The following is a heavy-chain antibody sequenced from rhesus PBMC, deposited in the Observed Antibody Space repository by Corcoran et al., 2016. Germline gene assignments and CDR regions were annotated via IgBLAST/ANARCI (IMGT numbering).Heavy chain of an antibody. D-gene: IGHD1-1*01. V-gene: IGHV1-200*01. CDR3: ARGGWNYYYGLDS. CDR1: GYTFTSYS. J-gene: IGHJ6*01. CDR2: INPSNGNT. Sequence: QVQLVQSGAEVKKPGASVKLSCKASGYTFTSYSINWVRQAPGQGLEWMGGINPSNGNTCYAQKFQGRVTMTRDTSTSTAYMGLSSLRSEDTAVYYCARGGWNYYYGLDSWGQGVVVTVSS.